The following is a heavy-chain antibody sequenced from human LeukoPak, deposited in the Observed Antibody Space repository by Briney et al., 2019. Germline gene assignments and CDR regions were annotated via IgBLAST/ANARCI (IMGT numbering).Heavy chain of an antibody. V-gene: IGHV1-2*02. CDR1: GYTFTGYY. CDR2: LNPNSGGT. D-gene: IGHD2-15*01. CDR3: ATVRDIVVGGGPYYFDY. Sequence: ASVKVSCKASGYTFTGYYMYWVRQAPGQGLEWMGWLNPNSGGTNYAQKFQGRVTMTRDTSISTAYMELSSLKSDDTAVYYCATVRDIVVGGGPYYFDYWGQGTLVTVSS. J-gene: IGHJ4*02.